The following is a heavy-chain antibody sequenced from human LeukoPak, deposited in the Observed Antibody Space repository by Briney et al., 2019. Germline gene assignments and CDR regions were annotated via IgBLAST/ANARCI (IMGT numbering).Heavy chain of an antibody. D-gene: IGHD3-10*01. V-gene: IGHV3-9*01. J-gene: IGHJ6*03. Sequence: PGGSLRLSCAAYGCTFDDYAMHWVRQAPGKGLEWVSGISWNSGSIGYADSVNGRFTISSDNAKISLYLHMNSLRAEDTALYYCAKDMVRGAPSYYMDVWGKGTTVTISS. CDR3: AKDMVRGAPSYYMDV. CDR2: ISWNSGSI. CDR1: GCTFDDYA.